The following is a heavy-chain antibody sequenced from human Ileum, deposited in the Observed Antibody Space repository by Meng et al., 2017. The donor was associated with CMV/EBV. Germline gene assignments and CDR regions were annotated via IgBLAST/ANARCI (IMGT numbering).Heavy chain of an antibody. Sequence: GESLKISCAASGFTFSSYGIHWVRQAPGKGLERVAFIQYDGSKKSYADSVKGRFTISRDNSKNTLYLQMNSLRGEDTALYYCARGVNYGMDVWGQGTTVTVSS. CDR3: ARGVNYGMDV. J-gene: IGHJ6*02. V-gene: IGHV3-30*02. CDR2: IQYDGSKK. D-gene: IGHD3-3*01. CDR1: GFTFSSYG.